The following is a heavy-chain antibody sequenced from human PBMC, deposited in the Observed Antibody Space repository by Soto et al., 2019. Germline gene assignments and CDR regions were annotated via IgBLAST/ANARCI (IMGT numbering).Heavy chain of an antibody. CDR1: GFTFSSYA. D-gene: IGHD3-22*01. Sequence: EVQLLESGGGLVQPGGSLRLSCAASGFTFSSYAMSWVRQAPGKGLEWVSSISDSGGNTYYADSMKGRFTISRDNSKNTLYLQMNTLRVEDTAVYYCAKDSLLSDFLISEGSYYYIMDVWGQGTTVTISS. CDR3: AKDSLLSDFLISEGSYYYIMDV. V-gene: IGHV3-23*01. J-gene: IGHJ6*02. CDR2: ISDSGGNT.